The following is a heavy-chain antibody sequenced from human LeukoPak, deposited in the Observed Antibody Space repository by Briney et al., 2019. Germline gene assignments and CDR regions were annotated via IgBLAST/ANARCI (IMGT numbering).Heavy chain of an antibody. CDR1: GASISNHY. D-gene: IGHD5-12*01. V-gene: IGHV4-59*08. CDR2: PYYSGCT. CDR3: ARHTSDGYSPAPYGFDI. J-gene: IGHJ3*02. Sequence: SETLSLTCTVSGASISNHYWSWIRQPPGKGLEWIGYPYYSGCTNYNPSLKSRITISVDTSKNQFSLKLSSVTAADTALYYSARHTSDGYSPAPYGFDIWGQGTMVTVSS.